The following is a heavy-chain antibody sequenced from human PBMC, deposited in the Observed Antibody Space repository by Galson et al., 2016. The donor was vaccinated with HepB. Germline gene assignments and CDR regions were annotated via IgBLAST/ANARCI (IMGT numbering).Heavy chain of an antibody. CDR2: INQDGSEK. CDR1: GFTFSSYY. J-gene: IGHJ4*02. D-gene: IGHD5-12*01. V-gene: IGHV3-7*01. Sequence: SLRLSCAPSGFTFSSYYMSWVRQAPGKGLEWVANINQDGSEKNYLDSVKGRFTISRDNAKNSLFLQMNSLRADDTAVYYCASDLYDSGYGWVQVTLVTVSP. CDR3: ASDLYDSGYG.